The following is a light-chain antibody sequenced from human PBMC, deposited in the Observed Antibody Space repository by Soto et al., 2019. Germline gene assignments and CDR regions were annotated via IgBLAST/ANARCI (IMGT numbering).Light chain of an antibody. CDR3: ATWDDRLNGYV. Sequence: QSALTQPPSASGSPGQSVAISCTGTSSDVGGYNYVSWYQQHPGKAPKLMIYEVNKRPSGVPDRFSGSKSGNTASLTVSGLQAEDEADYYCATWDDRLNGYVFGIGTKVTVL. CDR2: EVN. J-gene: IGLJ1*01. V-gene: IGLV2-8*01. CDR1: SSDVGGYNY.